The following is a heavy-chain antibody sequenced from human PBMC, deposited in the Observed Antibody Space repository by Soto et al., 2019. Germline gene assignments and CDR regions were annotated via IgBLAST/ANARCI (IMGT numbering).Heavy chain of an antibody. CDR3: AKEGGF. D-gene: IGHD3-16*01. J-gene: IGHJ4*02. Sequence: QVQLVESGGGVVQPGRSLRLSCAGSGFTFSNYGIHWVRQAPGKGLEWVALISYDGSNKYHAESVKGRFTISRDNSKNTVYLQMNSLRLEDTAVYYCAKEGGFWGQGTLVTVSS. CDR2: ISYDGSNK. V-gene: IGHV3-30*18. CDR1: GFTFSNYG.